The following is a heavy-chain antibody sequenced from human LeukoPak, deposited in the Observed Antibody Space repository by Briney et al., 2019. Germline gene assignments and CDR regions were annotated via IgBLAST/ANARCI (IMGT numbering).Heavy chain of an antibody. CDR1: GYTFTDYY. CDR2: FAPYNAGI. D-gene: IGHD1-26*01. V-gene: IGHV1-2*06. Sequence: KVSCEASGYTFTDYYMHWVRQAPGQGLEWMGRFAPYNAGITYAQKFQCRVTITRDTSVSTDYMELSSLTSDDTAMYYCAGGGGSYGDVWGQGTMVAVS. CDR3: AGGGGSYGDV. J-gene: IGHJ3*01.